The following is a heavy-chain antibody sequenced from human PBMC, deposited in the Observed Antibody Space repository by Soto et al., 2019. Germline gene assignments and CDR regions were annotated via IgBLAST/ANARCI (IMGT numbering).Heavy chain of an antibody. J-gene: IGHJ5*02. CDR2: VWLDGSNK. D-gene: IGHD6-13*01. CDR3: ARAGSSSWYLHWFDP. CDR1: GFTFSTYG. Sequence: QVQLVESGGGVVQPGRSLRLSCAASGFTFSTYGLHWVRQAPGKGLEWVAVVWLDGSNKYYADSVKGRFTISRDNSKNTLYLQMNSLRAEDTAVYYCARAGSSSWYLHWFDPWGQGTLVTVSS. V-gene: IGHV3-33*01.